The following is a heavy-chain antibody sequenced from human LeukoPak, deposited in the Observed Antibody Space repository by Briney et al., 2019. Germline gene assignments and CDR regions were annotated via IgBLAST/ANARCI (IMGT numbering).Heavy chain of an antibody. CDR1: GGSFSGYC. CDR3: ARGSGLGSYFNGP. CDR2: INRGGST. D-gene: IGHD3-10*01. V-gene: IGHV4-34*01. Sequence: SETLSLTCAVYGGSFSGYCWSWIRQPPGKGLEWIGEINRGGSTNYHPSLESRVTISVDTSKNQFSLKLSSVTTADTAVYYCARGSGLGSYFNGPWGQGTLVTVSS. J-gene: IGHJ5*02.